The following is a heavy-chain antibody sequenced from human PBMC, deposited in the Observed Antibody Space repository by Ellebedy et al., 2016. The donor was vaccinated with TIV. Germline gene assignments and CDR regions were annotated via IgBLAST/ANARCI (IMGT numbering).Heavy chain of an antibody. V-gene: IGHV4-30-2*06. CDR2: IYHSGST. D-gene: IGHD7-27*01. CDR3: ARENLIGALDY. J-gene: IGHJ4*02. Sequence: SETLSLTXDVSGGSMSSGGYSWNWIRQSPGKGLEWIGYIYHSGSTFYNPSLKSRVTMSVDRSKKQFSLGLKSVTAADTAVYYCARENLIGALDYWGQGALVTVSS. CDR1: GGSMSSGGYS.